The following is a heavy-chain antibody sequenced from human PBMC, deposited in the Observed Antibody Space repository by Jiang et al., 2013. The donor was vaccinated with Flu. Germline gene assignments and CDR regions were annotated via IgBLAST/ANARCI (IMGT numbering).Heavy chain of an antibody. CDR1: GLMFATHW. V-gene: IGHV3-74*01. J-gene: IGHJ4*02. CDR2: XKSDGSDA. CDR3: TTNPGF. Sequence: SCADSGLMFATHWMDWAAKFXGRGWRGSSRXKSDGSDASYADFVKGRFTVSRDNAKNTLFLQMNSLRGEDTAVYYCTTNPGFWGRGTLVTVSS.